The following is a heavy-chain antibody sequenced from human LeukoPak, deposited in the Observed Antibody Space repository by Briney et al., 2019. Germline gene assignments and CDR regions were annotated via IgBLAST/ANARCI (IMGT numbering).Heavy chain of an antibody. CDR2: ISNSGRT. V-gene: IGHV4-39*01. J-gene: IGHJ6*03. CDR1: GGSISNSYQ. CDR3: ANGQQDPDYYMDV. D-gene: IGHD6-13*01. Sequence: PSETLSLTCSIVGGSISNSYQWGWIRQPPGKGLEWIGSISNSGRTNYNPSLKSRVTMSVDTSKNQFSLKLNSVTAADTAVYFCANGQQDPDYYMDVWGKGTTVTVSS.